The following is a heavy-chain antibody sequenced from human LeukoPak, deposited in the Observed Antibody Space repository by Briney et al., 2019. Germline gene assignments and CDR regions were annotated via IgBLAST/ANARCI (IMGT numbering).Heavy chain of an antibody. CDR2: IDTSGST. CDR3: ARIGSGYDYDY. V-gene: IGHV4-4*07. CDR1: GGSISSYY. D-gene: IGHD5-12*01. J-gene: IGHJ4*02. Sequence: SETLSLTCTVSGGSISSYYWSWIRQPAGKGLEWIGRIDTSGSTDYNPSLKSRVTMSVDTSTNQFSLKLSSVTAADTAVYYCARIGSGYDYDYWGQGTLVTVSS.